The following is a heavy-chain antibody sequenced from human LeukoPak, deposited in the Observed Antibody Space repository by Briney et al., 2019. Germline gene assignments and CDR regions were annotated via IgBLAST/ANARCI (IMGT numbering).Heavy chain of an antibody. J-gene: IGHJ3*02. D-gene: IGHD2-15*01. V-gene: IGHV3-21*01. CDR3: ARGDCSGGSCYGARDAFDI. CDR1: GFTFSSYS. Sequence: TGGSLRLSCAASGFTFSSYSMNWVRQAPGKGLEWVSSISSSSSYIYYADSVKGRFTISRDNAKNSLYLQMNSLRAEDTAVYYCARGDCSGGSCYGARDAFDIWGQGTMVTVSS. CDR2: ISSSSSYI.